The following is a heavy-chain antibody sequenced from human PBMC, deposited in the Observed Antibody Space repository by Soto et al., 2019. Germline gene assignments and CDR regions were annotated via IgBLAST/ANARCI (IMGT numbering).Heavy chain of an antibody. CDR2: INPSGGST. CDR3: AREQTYYYDSSSAFDI. Sequence: ASVKVSCKASGYAFTSYYMHWVRQAPGQGLEWMGIINPSGGSTSYAQKFQGWVTMTRDTSISTAYMELSRLRSDDTAVYYCAREQTYYYDSSSAFDIWGQGTMVTVSS. D-gene: IGHD3-22*01. J-gene: IGHJ3*02. CDR1: GYAFTSYY. V-gene: IGHV1-46*01.